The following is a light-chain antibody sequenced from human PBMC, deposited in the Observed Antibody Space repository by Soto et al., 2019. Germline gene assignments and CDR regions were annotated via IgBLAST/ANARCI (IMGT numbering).Light chain of an antibody. V-gene: IGKV3-20*01. CDR2: GAS. Sequence: GLTQSPATVSLSPGERATLSCRASQSVSKNYLAWYQHNPGQAPRLLIYGASNRATGIPDRFSGSGSGTDFTLTISSLEPEDFAVYYCQQYGSSGTFGQGTKVDIK. CDR3: QQYGSSGT. CDR1: QSVSKNY. J-gene: IGKJ1*01.